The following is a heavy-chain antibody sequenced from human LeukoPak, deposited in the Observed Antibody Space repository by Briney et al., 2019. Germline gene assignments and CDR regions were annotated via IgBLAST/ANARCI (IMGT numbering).Heavy chain of an antibody. Sequence: SVKVSCKASGGTFSSYTISWVRQAPGQGLEWMGRIIPILGIANYAQKFQGRVTITADKSTSTAYMEQSSLRSEDTAVYYCAREDGSGWYGGGHWGQGTLVTVSS. CDR2: IIPILGIA. V-gene: IGHV1-69*04. CDR1: GGTFSSYT. D-gene: IGHD6-19*01. J-gene: IGHJ4*02. CDR3: AREDGSGWYGGGH.